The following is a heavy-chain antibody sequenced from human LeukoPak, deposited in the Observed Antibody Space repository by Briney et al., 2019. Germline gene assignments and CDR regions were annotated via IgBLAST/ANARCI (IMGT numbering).Heavy chain of an antibody. V-gene: IGHV3-74*01. D-gene: IGHD1-26*01. J-gene: IGHJ4*02. CDR1: GFTFSSYW. CDR2: INSDGSTT. CDR3: ARRSSGSPPYYFDY. Sequence: PGGFLRLSCAASGFTFSSYWMHWVRQAPGKGLVWVSRINSDGSTTNYADSVKGRFTISRDNAKNTLDLQMNSLRAEDTAVYYCARRSSGSPPYYFDYWGQGTLVTVSS.